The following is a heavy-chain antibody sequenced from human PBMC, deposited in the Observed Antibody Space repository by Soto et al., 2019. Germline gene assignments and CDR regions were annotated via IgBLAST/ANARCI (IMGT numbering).Heavy chain of an antibody. CDR2: IIPIFGIA. J-gene: IGHJ6*02. CDR3: AREDRDRETGLVPAAIDGMDV. CDR1: GGTFSRYS. Sequence: QVQLVQSGAEVKKPGSSVKVSCKASGGTFSRYSITWVRQAPGHGLEWIGRIIPIFGIASYAQKFQGRITIPEDESKSTAYMELSSLRSDDTAVYYCAREDRDRETGLVPAAIDGMDVWGQGTTVTVSS. V-gene: IGHV1-69*08. D-gene: IGHD2-2*01.